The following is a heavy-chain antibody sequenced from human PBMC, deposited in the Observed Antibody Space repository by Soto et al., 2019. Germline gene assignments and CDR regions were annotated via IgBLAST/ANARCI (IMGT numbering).Heavy chain of an antibody. CDR2: IHGDGGKI. Sequence: EVQLVESGGGLVQPGGSLRLSCAASGFMFSAYWMSWVRQAPGKGLEWVANIHGDGGKIYYVDSVKGRFTISRDNAKRSLYLQMNSLRAEDTAVYYCARDFYGGYTYGPGDYRGQGALVAVSS. CDR3: ARDFYGGYTYGPGDY. V-gene: IGHV3-7*01. J-gene: IGHJ4*02. D-gene: IGHD5-18*01. CDR1: GFMFSAYW.